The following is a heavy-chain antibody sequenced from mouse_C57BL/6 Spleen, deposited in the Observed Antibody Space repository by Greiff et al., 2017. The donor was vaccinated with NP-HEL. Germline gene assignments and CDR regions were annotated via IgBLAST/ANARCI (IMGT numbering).Heavy chain of an antibody. CDR1: GYTFTSYW. CDR3: ARYRYYGHYFDY. Sequence: QVQLQQSGAELVKPGASVKLSCKASGYTFTSYWMQWVKQRPGQGLEWIGEIDPSDSYTNYNQKFKGKATLTVDTSSSTAYMQLSSLTSEDSAVYYCARYRYYGHYFDYWGQGTTLTVSS. D-gene: IGHD1-1*01. CDR2: IDPSDSYT. V-gene: IGHV1-50*01. J-gene: IGHJ2*01.